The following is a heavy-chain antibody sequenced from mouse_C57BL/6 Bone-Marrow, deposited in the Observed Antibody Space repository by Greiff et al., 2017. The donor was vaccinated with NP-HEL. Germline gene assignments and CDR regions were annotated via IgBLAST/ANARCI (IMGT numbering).Heavy chain of an antibody. CDR2: INPSSGYT. V-gene: IGHV1-4*01. CDR3: ARNYDYDDYAMDY. D-gene: IGHD2-4*01. J-gene: IGHJ4*01. CDR1: GYTFTSST. Sequence: QVQLQQSGAELARPGASVKMSCKASGYTFTSSTMHWVKQRPGQGLEWIGYINPSSGYTKYNQKFKDKATLTADKSSSTAYMQLSSLTSEDSAVYYCARNYDYDDYAMDYWGQGTSVTVSS.